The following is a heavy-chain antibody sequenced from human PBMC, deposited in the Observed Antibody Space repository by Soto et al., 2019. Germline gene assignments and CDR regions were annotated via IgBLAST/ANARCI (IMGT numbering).Heavy chain of an antibody. CDR3: ARERFLEWLLSGYFDD. CDR1: GFTFSSYA. Sequence: GGSLRLSCAASGFTFSSYAMHWVRQAPGKGLEWVAVISYDGSNKYYADSVKGRFTISRDNSKNTLYLQMNSLRAEDTAVYYCARERFLEWLLSGYFDDWGQGTLVTVSS. D-gene: IGHD3-3*01. J-gene: IGHJ4*02. CDR2: ISYDGSNK. V-gene: IGHV3-30-3*01.